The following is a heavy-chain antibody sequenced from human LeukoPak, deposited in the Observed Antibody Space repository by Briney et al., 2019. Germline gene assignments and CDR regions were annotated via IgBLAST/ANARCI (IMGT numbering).Heavy chain of an antibody. V-gene: IGHV3-30*18. Sequence: SCKASGGTFSSYGMHWVRQAPGKGLEWVAVISYDGSNKYYADSVKGRFTISRDNSKNTLYLQMNSLRAEDTAVYYCAKGGVYYGMDVWGQGTTVTVSS. CDR3: AKGGVYYGMDV. CDR2: ISYDGSNK. CDR1: GGTFSSYG. D-gene: IGHD3-10*01. J-gene: IGHJ6*02.